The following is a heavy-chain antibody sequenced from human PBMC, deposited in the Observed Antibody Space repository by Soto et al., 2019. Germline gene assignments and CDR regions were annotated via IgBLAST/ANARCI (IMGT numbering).Heavy chain of an antibody. V-gene: IGHV3-74*01. J-gene: IGHJ6*02. CDR2: INSDGSST. Sequence: PGGSLRLSCAASGFTFSSYWMHWVRQAPGKGLVWVSRINSDGSSTSYADSVKGRFTISRDNAKNTLYLPMNSLRAEDTAVYYCARDSTVVTPHDTPLNYYGMDAWGQGTTVTVSS. CDR1: GFTFSSYW. D-gene: IGHD4-17*01. CDR3: ARDSTVVTPHDTPLNYYGMDA.